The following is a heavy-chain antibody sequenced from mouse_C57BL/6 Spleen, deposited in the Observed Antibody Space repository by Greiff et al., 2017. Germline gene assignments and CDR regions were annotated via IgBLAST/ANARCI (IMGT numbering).Heavy chain of an antibody. Sequence: ESGAELVKPGASVKMSCKASGYTFTTYPIEWMKQNHGKSLEWIGNFHPYNDDTKYNEKFKGKATLTVEKSSSTVYLELSRLTSDDSAVYYCARGDGSSLGWYFDVWGTGTTVTVSS. D-gene: IGHD1-1*01. CDR1: GYTFTTYP. V-gene: IGHV1-47*01. CDR2: FHPYNDDT. CDR3: ARGDGSSLGWYFDV. J-gene: IGHJ1*03.